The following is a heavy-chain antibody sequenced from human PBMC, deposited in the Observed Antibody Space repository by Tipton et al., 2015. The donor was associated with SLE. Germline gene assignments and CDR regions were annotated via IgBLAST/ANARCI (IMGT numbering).Heavy chain of an antibody. Sequence: TLSLTCTVSGDSIINHYWTWIRQPAGKGLEWIGRIHTSETTAYNPSLQSRVTMSVDTSKKQFSLNLTSVTAADTAVYYCARILPDYFFYGMDVWGQGTTVTVSS. V-gene: IGHV4-4*07. CDR1: GDSIINHY. CDR2: IHTSETT. D-gene: IGHD3-3*01. J-gene: IGHJ6*02. CDR3: ARILPDYFFYGMDV.